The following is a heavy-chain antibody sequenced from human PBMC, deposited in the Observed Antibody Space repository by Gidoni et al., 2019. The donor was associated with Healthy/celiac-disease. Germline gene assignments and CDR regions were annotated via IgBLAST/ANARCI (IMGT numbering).Heavy chain of an antibody. V-gene: IGHV4-38-2*02. CDR3: AREWYSGSYKAGSDY. CDR2: IYHSGST. D-gene: IGHD1-26*01. J-gene: IGHJ4*02. Sequence: QVQLQESGPGLVKPSETLSLTCAVSGYSISSGYYWAWIRQPPGKGLEWIGSIYHSGSTYYNPSLKSRVTIAVDTSKNQFSLKLSSVTAADTAVYYCAREWYSGSYKAGSDYWGQGTLVTVSS. CDR1: GYSISSGYY.